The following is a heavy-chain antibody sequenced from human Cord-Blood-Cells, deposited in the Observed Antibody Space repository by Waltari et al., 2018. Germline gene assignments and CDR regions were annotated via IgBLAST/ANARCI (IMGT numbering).Heavy chain of an antibody. V-gene: IGHV4-34*01. D-gene: IGHD5-18*01. J-gene: IGHJ4*02. Sequence: QVQLQQWGAGLLKPSETLSLTCAVYGGSFSGYYWRWIRQPPGKGLEWIGEINHSGSTNYNPSLKSRVTISVDTSKNQFSLKLSSVTAADTAVYYYATIPSPRGYSYPFDYWGQGTLVTVSS. CDR2: INHSGST. CDR1: GGSFSGYY. CDR3: ATIPSPRGYSYPFDY.